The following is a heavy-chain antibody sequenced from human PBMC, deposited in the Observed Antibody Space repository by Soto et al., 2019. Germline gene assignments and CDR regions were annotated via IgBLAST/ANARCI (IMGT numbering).Heavy chain of an antibody. Sequence: SETLSLTCTVSGGSIISSSYYWGWIRQPPGKGLEWIGSIYYSGSTYYNPSLKSRVTISVDTSKNQFSLKLSSVTAADTAVYSCASLFYCSSNSCYYYYGMDVRGQGTTVT. CDR2: IYYSGST. CDR3: ASLFYCSSNSCYYYYGMDV. V-gene: IGHV4-39*01. CDR1: GGSIISSSYY. J-gene: IGHJ6*02. D-gene: IGHD2-2*01.